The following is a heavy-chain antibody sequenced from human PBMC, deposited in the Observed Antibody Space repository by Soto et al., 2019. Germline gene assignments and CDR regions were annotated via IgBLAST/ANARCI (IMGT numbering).Heavy chain of an antibody. CDR1: GGTFSSYT. V-gene: IGHV1-69*01. Sequence: QVQLVQSGAEVKKPGSSVMVSCKASGGTFSSYTVNWVRQAPGQGLEWMGGLIPMFATAGYAQKFQGRLTITADESTNTAFMELSSLRFEDTAIYYCARDGHFDFWRDPGFDPWGQGTLVTVSS. CDR2: LIPMFATA. D-gene: IGHD3-3*01. CDR3: ARDGHFDFWRDPGFDP. J-gene: IGHJ5*02.